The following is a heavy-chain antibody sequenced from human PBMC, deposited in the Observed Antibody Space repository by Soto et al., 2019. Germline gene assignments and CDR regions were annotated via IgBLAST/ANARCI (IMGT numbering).Heavy chain of an antibody. J-gene: IGHJ5*02. CDR2: IYYSGST. CDR3: ARSITMVRGVIIGWFDP. Sequence: SETRSLTCTVSGGSISSYYWSWIRQPPGKGLEWIGYIYYSGSTNYNPSLKSRVTISVDTSKNQFSLKLSSVTAADTAVYYCARSITMVRGVIIGWFDPWGQGTLVTVSS. V-gene: IGHV4-59*01. CDR1: GGSISSYY. D-gene: IGHD3-10*01.